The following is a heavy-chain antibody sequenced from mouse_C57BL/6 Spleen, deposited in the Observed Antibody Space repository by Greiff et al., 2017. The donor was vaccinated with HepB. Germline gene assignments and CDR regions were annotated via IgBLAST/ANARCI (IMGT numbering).Heavy chain of an antibody. Sequence: EVQGVESGPGLAKPSQTLSLTCSVTGYSITSDYWNWIRKFPGNKLEYMGYISYSGSTYYNPSLKSRISITRDTSKNQYYLQLNSVTTEDTATYYCARFQTAQATYFYFDYWGQGTTLTVSS. V-gene: IGHV3-8*01. CDR1: GYSITSDY. D-gene: IGHD3-2*02. CDR3: ARFQTAQATYFYFDY. CDR2: ISYSGST. J-gene: IGHJ2*01.